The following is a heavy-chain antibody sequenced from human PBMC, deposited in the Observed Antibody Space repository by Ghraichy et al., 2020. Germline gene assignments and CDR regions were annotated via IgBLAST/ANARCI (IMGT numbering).Heavy chain of an antibody. Sequence: GGSLRLSCAASGFIFSSHAMNWVRQAPGKGLEWVSGISGSGGGTYYADSVKGRLTTSRDNSKNTLYLQMNSLRAEDTAIYYCAKVRTGGLQPNYYYSGMDVWGQGTTVTVSS. CDR2: ISGSGGGT. V-gene: IGHV3-23*01. CDR1: GFIFSSHA. J-gene: IGHJ6*02. D-gene: IGHD3-10*01. CDR3: AKVRTGGLQPNYYYSGMDV.